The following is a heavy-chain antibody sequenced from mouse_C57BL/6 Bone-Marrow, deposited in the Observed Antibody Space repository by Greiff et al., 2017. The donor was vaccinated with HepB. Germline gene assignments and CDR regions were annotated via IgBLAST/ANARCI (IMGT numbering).Heavy chain of an antibody. V-gene: IGHV4-1*01. J-gene: IGHJ2*01. Sequence: EVQLLQSGGGLVQPGGSLKLSCAASGLDFSRYWMSWVRRAPGKGLEWIGEINPDSSTINYAPSLKDKFIISRDNAKNTLYLQMSKVRSEDTALYYCARRPAGPVYYVDYWGQGTTLTVSS. CDR2: INPDSSTI. D-gene: IGHD1-2*01. CDR1: GLDFSRYW. CDR3: ARRPAGPVYYVDY.